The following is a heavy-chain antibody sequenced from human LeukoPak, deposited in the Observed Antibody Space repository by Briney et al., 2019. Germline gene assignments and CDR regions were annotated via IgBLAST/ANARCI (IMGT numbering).Heavy chain of an antibody. J-gene: IGHJ4*02. CDR1: GGSFSGYF. CDR3: ARARGGVAIDF. CDR2: MNHSGST. V-gene: IGHV4-34*01. Sequence: SETLSLTCAVYGGSFSGYFWTWIRQPPGKGLEWIGEMNHSGSTNYNPSLKSRVTISVDTSKNQFSLKLSSVSAADTGVYYCARARGGVAIDFWGQGTRVTVSA. D-gene: IGHD5-12*01.